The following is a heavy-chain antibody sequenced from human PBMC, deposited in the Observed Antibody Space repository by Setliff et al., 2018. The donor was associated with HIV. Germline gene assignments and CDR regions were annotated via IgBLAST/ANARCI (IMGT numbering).Heavy chain of an antibody. J-gene: IGHJ6*03. CDR3: ARGESIAVAYYHYYYMDV. V-gene: IGHV1-69*13. Sequence: SVKVSCKASGGTFSSYGISWVRQAPGQGLEWMGGIIPIFGTANYAQKFQGRVTITADESTSTAYMELSSLRSEDTAVYYCARGESIAVAYYHYYYMDVWGKGTTVAVSS. CDR1: GGTFSSYG. CDR2: IIPIFGTA. D-gene: IGHD6-19*01.